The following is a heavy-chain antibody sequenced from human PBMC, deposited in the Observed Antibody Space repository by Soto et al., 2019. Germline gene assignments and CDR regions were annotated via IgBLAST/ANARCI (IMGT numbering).Heavy chain of an antibody. V-gene: IGHV3-21*06. J-gene: IGHJ4*02. Sequence: PGGSIEICSAASGVTVKRFSMDGFRKVPGKGLEWVSSISSTTNYIYYGDSMKGRFTISRDNAKNSLYLEMNSLRAEDTAVYYCARESEDLTSNFDYWGQGTLVTVS. CDR1: GVTVKRFS. CDR2: ISSTTNYI. CDR3: ARESEDLTSNFDY.